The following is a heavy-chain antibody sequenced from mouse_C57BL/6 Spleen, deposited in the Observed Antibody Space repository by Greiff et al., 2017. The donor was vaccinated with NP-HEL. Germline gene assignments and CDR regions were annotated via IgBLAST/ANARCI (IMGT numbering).Heavy chain of an antibody. V-gene: IGHV1-50*01. D-gene: IGHD1-1*01. Sequence: QVQLQQPGAELVKPGASVKLSCKASGYTFTSYWMQWVKQRPGQGLEWIGEIDPSDSYTNYNQKFKGKATLTVDTSSSTAYMQLSSLTSEDSAVYYCARGKLYGGYGGQGTTLTVSS. CDR2: IDPSDSYT. CDR1: GYTFTSYW. J-gene: IGHJ2*01. CDR3: ARGKLYGGY.